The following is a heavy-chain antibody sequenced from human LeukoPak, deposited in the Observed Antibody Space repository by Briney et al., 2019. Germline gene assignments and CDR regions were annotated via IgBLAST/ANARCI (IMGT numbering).Heavy chain of an antibody. CDR1: GYTFTGYY. CDR3: ASFRSGYVNAFDI. V-gene: IGHV1-2*02. J-gene: IGHJ3*02. D-gene: IGHD5-12*01. CDR2: INPNSGGT. Sequence: ASVKVSCKASGYTFTGYYMHWVRQAPGQGLEWMGWINPNSGGTNYAQKFQGRVTMTKDTSISTAYMELSRLRSDDTAVYYCASFRSGYVNAFDIWGQGTMVTVSS.